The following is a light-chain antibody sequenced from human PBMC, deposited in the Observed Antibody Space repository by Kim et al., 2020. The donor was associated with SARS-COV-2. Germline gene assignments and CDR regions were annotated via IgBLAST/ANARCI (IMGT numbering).Light chain of an antibody. V-gene: IGKV3-20*01. J-gene: IGKJ4*01. CDR1: QSISSAL. CDR2: GAS. Sequence: EIVLTQSPGTLSLSPGETATLSYRASQSISSALLAWYQQRPGQAPRLLMSGASIRATGIPDRFSGSGSGTDFTLTISRLETDDFAVYYCQQYGTTPLTFGGGTKVDIK. CDR3: QQYGTTPLT.